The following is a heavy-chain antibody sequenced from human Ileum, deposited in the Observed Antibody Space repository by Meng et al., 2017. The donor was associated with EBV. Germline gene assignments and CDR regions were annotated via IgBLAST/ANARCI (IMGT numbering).Heavy chain of an antibody. D-gene: IGHD3-3*01. CDR2: IYYGGST. CDR3: ARFFWSGSKGFDY. CDR1: GGSISNYY. V-gene: IGHV4-59*01. J-gene: IGHJ4*02. Sequence: LQESGPGLVKPSDTLSLACTVSGGSISNYYWSWIRQPPGKGLEWIAYIYYGGSTFYNPSLKSRVIISVDTSKNQFSLKLSSVTAADTAVYYCARFFWSGSKGFDYWGQGTLVTVSS.